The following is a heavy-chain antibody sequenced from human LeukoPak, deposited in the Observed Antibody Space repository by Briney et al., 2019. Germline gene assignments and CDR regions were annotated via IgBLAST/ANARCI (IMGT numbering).Heavy chain of an antibody. CDR1: GYTFTSYG. V-gene: IGHV1-18*01. CDR2: ISAYNGNT. CDR3: ARESHDTREDY. Sequence: GASVKVSCKASGYTFTSYGISWVRQAPGQGLEWMGWISAYNGNTNYAQKLQGRVTMTTDTSTSTANMELRSLRSGDTAVYYCARESHDTREDYWGQGTLVTVSS. D-gene: IGHD3-22*01. J-gene: IGHJ4*02.